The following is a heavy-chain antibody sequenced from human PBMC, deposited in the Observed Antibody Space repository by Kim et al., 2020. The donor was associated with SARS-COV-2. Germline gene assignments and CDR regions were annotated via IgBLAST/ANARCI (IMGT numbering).Heavy chain of an antibody. J-gene: IGHJ4*02. D-gene: IGHD3-22*01. CDR1: GGSLIGYY. CDR2: VTHGGST. V-gene: IGHV4-34*01. CDR3: ARALDSTGFYN. Sequence: SETLSLTCAVSGGSLIGYYWAWIRQTPGKGLEWIGEVTHGGSTNSSPSLKDRVSISVDMAKRQFSLKLASVTAADTGVYFCARALDSTGFYNWGQGTPV.